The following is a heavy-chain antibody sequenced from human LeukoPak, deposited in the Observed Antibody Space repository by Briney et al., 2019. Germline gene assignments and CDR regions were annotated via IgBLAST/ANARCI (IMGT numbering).Heavy chain of an antibody. CDR3: ARGEDGDYYFQH. D-gene: IGHD4-17*01. CDR2: INHSGSS. Sequence: SETLSLTCAVYGGSFSGYYWSWIRQPPGKGLEWIGEINHSGSSNYNPSLKSRVTISVDTSRNQFSLKLSSVTAADTAVYYCARGEDGDYYFQHWGQGTLVTVSS. V-gene: IGHV4-34*01. CDR1: GGSFSGYY. J-gene: IGHJ1*01.